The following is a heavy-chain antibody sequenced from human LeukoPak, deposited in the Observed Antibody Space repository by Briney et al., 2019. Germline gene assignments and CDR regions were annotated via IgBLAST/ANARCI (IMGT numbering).Heavy chain of an antibody. CDR1: GGSISSGGYS. J-gene: IGHJ4*02. D-gene: IGHD7-27*01. CDR2: IYHSGST. Sequence: PSQTLSLTCAVSGGSISSGGYSWSWIRQPPGKGLEWIGYIYHSGSTYYNPSLKSRVTISVGRSKNQFSLKLSSVTAADTAVYYCARFSPRAMGNYFDFWGQGTLVTVSS. V-gene: IGHV4-30-2*01. CDR3: ARFSPRAMGNYFDF.